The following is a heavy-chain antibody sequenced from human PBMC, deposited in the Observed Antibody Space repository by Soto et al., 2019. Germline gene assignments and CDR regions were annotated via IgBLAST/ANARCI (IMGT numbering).Heavy chain of an antibody. CDR2: IIPILGIA. V-gene: IGHV1-69*02. J-gene: IGHJ6*03. D-gene: IGHD2-2*03. CDR1: GGTFSSYT. CDR3: ARMDIVVVPAAMGPPHDYYYYMDF. Sequence: GASVKVSCKASGGTFSSYTISWVRQAPGQGLEWMGRIIPILGIANYAQKFQGRVTITADKSTSTAYMELSSLRSEDTAVYYCARMDIVVVPAAMGPPHDYYYYMDFWGKGTTVTVSS.